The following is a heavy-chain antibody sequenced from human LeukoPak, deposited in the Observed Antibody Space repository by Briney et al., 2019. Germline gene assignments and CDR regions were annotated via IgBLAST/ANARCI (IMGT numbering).Heavy chain of an antibody. CDR3: AKVSYTNGSRVDY. J-gene: IGHJ4*02. D-gene: IGHD6-19*01. Sequence: GGSLRLSCAASGFTFSRYTMSWVRQAPGKGLEWVSGISGSGGSTYYADSVKGRFTISRDNSKNTPYLQMNSLRAEDTAVYYCAKVSYTNGSRVDYWGQGTLVTVSS. CDR2: ISGSGGST. V-gene: IGHV3-23*01. CDR1: GFTFSRYT.